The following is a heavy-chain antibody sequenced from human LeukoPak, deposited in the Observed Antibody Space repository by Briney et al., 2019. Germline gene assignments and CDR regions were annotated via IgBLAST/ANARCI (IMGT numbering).Heavy chain of an antibody. CDR1: YW. CDR3: ASRDGYDYDY. Sequence: YWSWIRQPAGKGLEWMGIIYPGDSDTRYSPSFQGQVTISADKSISTAYLQWSSLKASDTAMYYCASRDGYDYDYWGQGTLVTVSS. CDR2: IYPGDSDT. V-gene: IGHV5-51*01. J-gene: IGHJ4*02. D-gene: IGHD5-24*01.